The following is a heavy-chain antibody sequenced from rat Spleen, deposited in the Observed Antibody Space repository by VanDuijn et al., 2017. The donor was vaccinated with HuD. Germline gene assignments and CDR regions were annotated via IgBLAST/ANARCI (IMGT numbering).Heavy chain of an antibody. J-gene: IGHJ2*01. V-gene: IGHV5-20*01. D-gene: IGHD1-1*01. CDR1: GFTFSDYN. CDR3: TRDRGYYSGDRNYFDY. Sequence: EVQLVESGGGLVQPGRSLKLSCAASGFTFSDYNMAWVRQAPKKGLEWVASISYDGGSTYYRDSVKGRFTISRDNAKSSLYLQMDSLRSEDTATYYCTRDRGYYSGDRNYFDYWGQGVMVTVSS. CDR2: ISYDGGST.